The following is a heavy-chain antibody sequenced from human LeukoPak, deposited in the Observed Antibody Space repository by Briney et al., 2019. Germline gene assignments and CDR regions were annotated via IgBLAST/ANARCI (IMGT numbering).Heavy chain of an antibody. CDR2: IIPIFGTA. CDR3: ARDRNYGDYVFDY. Sequence: GASVKVSCKASGYTFTNYGISWVRQAPGQGLEWMGGIIPIFGTANYAQKFQGRVTITADGSTSTAYMELSSLRSEDTAVYYCARDRNYGDYVFDYWGQGTLVTVSS. D-gene: IGHD4-17*01. V-gene: IGHV1-69*13. J-gene: IGHJ4*02. CDR1: GYTFTNYG.